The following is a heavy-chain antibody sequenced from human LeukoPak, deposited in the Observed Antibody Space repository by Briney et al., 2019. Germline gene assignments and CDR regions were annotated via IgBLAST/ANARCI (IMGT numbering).Heavy chain of an antibody. J-gene: IGHJ4*02. CDR1: GGSISSYY. CDR3: ARVPRRRIAVAGRGDY. D-gene: IGHD6-19*01. Sequence: SETLSLTCTVSGGSISSYYWSWIRQPPGKGLEWIGEINHGGSTNYNPSLKSRVTISVDTSKNQFSLKLSSVTAADTAVYYCARVPRRRIAVAGRGDYWGQGTLVTVSS. V-gene: IGHV4-34*01. CDR2: INHGGST.